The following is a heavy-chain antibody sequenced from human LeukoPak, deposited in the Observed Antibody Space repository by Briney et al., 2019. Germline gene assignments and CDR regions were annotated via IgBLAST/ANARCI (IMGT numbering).Heavy chain of an antibody. V-gene: IGHV3-30*18. CDR2: ISYDGSNK. D-gene: IGHD6-19*01. Sequence: GGSLRLSCAASGFTFSSYGMHWVRQAPGKGLEWVAVISYDGSNKYYADSVKGRFTISRDNSKNTLYLQMNSLRAEDTAVYYCAKGDSSGWGSPPHYWGQGTLVTVSS. J-gene: IGHJ4*02. CDR3: AKGDSSGWGSPPHY. CDR1: GFTFSSYG.